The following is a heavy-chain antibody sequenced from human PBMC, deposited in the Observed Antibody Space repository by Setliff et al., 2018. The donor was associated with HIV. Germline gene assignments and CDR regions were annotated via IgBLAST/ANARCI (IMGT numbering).Heavy chain of an antibody. D-gene: IGHD3-10*01. J-gene: IGHJ6*04. CDR1: GHTFSNSD. CDR2: MNPNSGVT. CDR3: ASGKGVGGVVITDGLDV. Sequence: KVSCKASGHTFSNSDIHWVRRATGQGLEWMGWMNPNSGVTGYALKFHDRVTMTGDTSISTAYLELRSLTSEDTAVYYCASGKGVGGVVITDGLDVWGKGTTVTVSS. V-gene: IGHV1-8*02.